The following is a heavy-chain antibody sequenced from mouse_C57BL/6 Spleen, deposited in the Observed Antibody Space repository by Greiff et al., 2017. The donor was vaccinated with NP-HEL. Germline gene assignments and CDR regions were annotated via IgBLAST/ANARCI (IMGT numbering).Heavy chain of an antibody. V-gene: IGHV1-53*01. CDR2: INPSNGGT. Sequence: VQLQQPETELVKPGASVKLSCKASGYTFTSYWMHWVKQRPGQGLEWIGNINPSNGGTNYNEKFKSKATLTVDKSSSTAYMQLSSLTSEDSAVYYCPRERYYYYAMDYWGQGTSVTVSS. CDR1: GYTFTSYW. J-gene: IGHJ4*01. CDR3: PRERYYYYAMDY. D-gene: IGHD1-1*01.